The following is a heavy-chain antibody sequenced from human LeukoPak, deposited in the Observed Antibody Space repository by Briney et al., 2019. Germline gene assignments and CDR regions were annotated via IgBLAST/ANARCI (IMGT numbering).Heavy chain of an antibody. J-gene: IGHJ4*02. CDR3: TRGAGWLIDY. Sequence: SETLSLTCTVSDDSISDYYRGWIRQPPGKGLEWIGFFHNSGTSTYNPSLKSRVTISADTSKNQFSLKLNSLTTADTAVYYCTRGAGWLIDYWGQGILVTVSS. D-gene: IGHD3-16*01. CDR1: DDSISDYY. CDR2: FHNSGTS. V-gene: IGHV4-59*01.